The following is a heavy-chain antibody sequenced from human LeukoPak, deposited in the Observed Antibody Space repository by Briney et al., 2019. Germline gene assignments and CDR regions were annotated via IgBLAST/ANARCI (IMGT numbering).Heavy chain of an antibody. J-gene: IGHJ4*02. D-gene: IGHD2-2*01. CDR2: ISGSGRST. V-gene: IGHV3-23*01. CDR1: GYTFSSFA. Sequence: GGSLRLSCAASGYTFSSFAMSWVRQAPGKGLEWVSGISGSGRSTFYADSVKGRFTISRDNSKNTLYLQMNSLRTEDTAVYYCARGFCSSTNCYQGPFDFWGQGTLVTVSS. CDR3: ARGFCSSTNCYQGPFDF.